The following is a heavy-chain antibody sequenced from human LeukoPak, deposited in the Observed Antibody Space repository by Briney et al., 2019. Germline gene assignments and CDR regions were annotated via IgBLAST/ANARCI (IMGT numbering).Heavy chain of an antibody. Sequence: GGSLRLSCEVSGVIFSSFAMNWVRQAPGKGLEWVSAISGTGGSTHYADSVKGRFTISRDNSKNTLYLQMNSLRAEDTAVFYCAKDYYYYYMDVWGKGTTVTVSS. CDR2: ISGTGGST. V-gene: IGHV3-23*01. J-gene: IGHJ6*03. CDR3: AKDYYYYYMDV. CDR1: GVIFSSFA.